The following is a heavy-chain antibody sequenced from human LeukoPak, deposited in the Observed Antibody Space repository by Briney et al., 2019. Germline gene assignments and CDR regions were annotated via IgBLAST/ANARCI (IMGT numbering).Heavy chain of an antibody. D-gene: IGHD2-21*02. CDR2: ISGSGDIS. J-gene: IGHJ4*01. CDR3: AKRLVVVTAIGDDY. CDR1: GFTFSSYA. V-gene: IGHV3-23*01. Sequence: PGGSLRLSCAASGFTFSSYAMSWVRQAPGKGLEWVSSISGSGDISYYADSVKGRFTISRDNSKSTLYLQMNSLRAEDTAVYYCAKRLVVVTAIGDDYWGQRTVVTVSS.